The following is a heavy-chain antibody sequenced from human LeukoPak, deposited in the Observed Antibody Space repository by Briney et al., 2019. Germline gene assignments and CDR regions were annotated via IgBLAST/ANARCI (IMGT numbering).Heavy chain of an antibody. CDR1: GGTFSSYT. D-gene: IGHD2-15*01. J-gene: IGHJ3*02. V-gene: IGHV1-69*13. CDR3: ARDQGPGYCSGGSCETYDAFDI. CDR2: IIPIFGTA. Sequence: SVKVSCKASGGTFSSYTISWVRQAPGQGLEWMGGIIPIFGTANYAQKFQGRVTITADESTSTAYMELSSLRSEDTAVYYCARDQGPGYCSGGSCETYDAFDIWGQGTMVTVSS.